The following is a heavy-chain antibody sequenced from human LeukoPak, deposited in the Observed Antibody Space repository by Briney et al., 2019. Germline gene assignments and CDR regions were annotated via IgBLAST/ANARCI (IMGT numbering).Heavy chain of an antibody. CDR2: IIPIFGTA. J-gene: IGHJ4*02. CDR1: GGTFSSYA. Sequence: GASVKVSCKASGGTFSSYAISWVRQAPGQGLEWMGGIIPIFGTANYAQKFQGRVTITADESTSTAYMELSSLRSEDTAVYYCASGGVLPAAIESDYWGQGTLVTVSS. CDR3: ASGGVLPAAIESDY. D-gene: IGHD2-2*01. V-gene: IGHV1-69*13.